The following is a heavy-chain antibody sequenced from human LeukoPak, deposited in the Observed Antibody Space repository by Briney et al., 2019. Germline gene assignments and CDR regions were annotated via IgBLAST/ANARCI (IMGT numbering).Heavy chain of an antibody. CDR3: ARSLGRGYYYYMDV. V-gene: IGHV4-30-4*08. D-gene: IGHD7-27*01. CDR1: GGSISSGDYY. CDR2: IYYSGST. J-gene: IGHJ6*03. Sequence: SQTLSLTCTVSGGSISSGDYYWSWIRQSPGKGLEWIGYIYYSGSTYYNPSLKSRIIISADTSRNQLSLNLSSATAADTAVYYCARSLGRGYYYYMDVWGKGTTVTVSS.